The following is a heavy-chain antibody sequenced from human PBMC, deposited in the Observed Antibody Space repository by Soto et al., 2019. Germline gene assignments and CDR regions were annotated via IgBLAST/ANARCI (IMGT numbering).Heavy chain of an antibody. CDR3: AHVIVVVVAATRVYALDI. Sequence: QITLKESGPPLVRPTQTLTLTCTFSGFSLSTSEVGVGWIRQPPGKALEWLAVIYWDDDKRYSPSLKSRLTITKDTSKTQVILTMTNMHPVDTATYYCAHVIVVVVAATRVYALDIWGQGTMVTVSS. V-gene: IGHV2-5*02. CDR1: GFSLSTSEVG. J-gene: IGHJ3*02. CDR2: IYWDDDK. D-gene: IGHD2-15*01.